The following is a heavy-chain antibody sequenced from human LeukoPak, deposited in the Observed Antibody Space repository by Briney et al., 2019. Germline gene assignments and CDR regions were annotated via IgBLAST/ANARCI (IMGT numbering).Heavy chain of an antibody. CDR2: IKKDCSGR. Sequence: LSGGSLRLSCAASGFTFSSYWMSWVRQAPGKGLEWVANIKKDCSGRYYVDSVRGRFTISRDNAKNSLYLQMNSLRAEDTAVYYCARDQGYYYYLDVWGKGTTVTVSS. V-gene: IGHV3-7*01. CDR3: ARDQGYYYYLDV. CDR1: GFTFSSYW. J-gene: IGHJ6*03.